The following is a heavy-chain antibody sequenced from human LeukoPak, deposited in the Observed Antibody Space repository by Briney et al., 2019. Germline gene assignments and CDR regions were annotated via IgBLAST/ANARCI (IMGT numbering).Heavy chain of an antibody. CDR1: DGSISSSSYY. Sequence: SETLSLTCTVSDGSISSSSYYWGWIRQPPGKGLEWIGSISYNGSTYYNSSLKSRVTISVDTSKNQFSLKLSSVTAADTAVYYCARHIASIFGVLKPWGQGTLVTVSS. J-gene: IGHJ5*02. CDR3: ARHIASIFGVLKP. D-gene: IGHD3-3*01. V-gene: IGHV4-39*01. CDR2: ISYNGST.